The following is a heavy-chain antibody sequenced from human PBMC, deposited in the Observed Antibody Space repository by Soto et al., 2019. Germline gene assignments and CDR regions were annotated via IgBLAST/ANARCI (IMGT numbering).Heavy chain of an antibody. V-gene: IGHV1-8*01. CDR1: GYTFTSYD. Sequence: QVQLVQSGAEVKKPGASVKVSCKASGYTFTSYDINWVRQATGQGLEWMGWMNPNSGNTGYAQKFQGRVTITRNTSISTAYMELSSLRSEDTAVYYCARVRCSSTSCYGWFDPWGQGTLVTVSS. D-gene: IGHD2-2*01. CDR2: MNPNSGNT. J-gene: IGHJ5*02. CDR3: ARVRCSSTSCYGWFDP.